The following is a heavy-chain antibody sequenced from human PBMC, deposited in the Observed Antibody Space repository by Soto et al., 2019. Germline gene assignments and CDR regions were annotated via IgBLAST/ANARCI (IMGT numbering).Heavy chain of an antibody. J-gene: IGHJ3*01. CDR3: ARDHDS. D-gene: IGHD3-3*01. V-gene: IGHV4-61*01. CDR2: IDYSGST. Sequence: QVQLQESGPGLVKPSETLSLTCAVSGGSVSSGRYYWNWIRQPPGKGLEWIGYIDYSGSTNYNPSLKSRVTISVDTSKTLFSLKLTSVTAADTAVYYCARDHDSWGQGTMVTVSS. CDR1: GGSVSSGRYY.